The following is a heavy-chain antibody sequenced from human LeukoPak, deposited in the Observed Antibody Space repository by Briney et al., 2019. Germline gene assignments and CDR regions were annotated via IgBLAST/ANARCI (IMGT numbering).Heavy chain of an antibody. CDR1: GFTFSNYA. CDR2: IVVSGGST. V-gene: IGHV3-23*01. CDR3: EAHRTNYYGGY. Sequence: PGGSLRLSCAASGFTFSNYAMSWVRQAPGKGLEWVSSIVVSGGSTYYAVSAKGRFTISRDNSKNTLYLQMNSLRAEDTAVYYCEAHRTNYYGGYWGQGTLVTVSS. D-gene: IGHD3-10*01. J-gene: IGHJ4*02.